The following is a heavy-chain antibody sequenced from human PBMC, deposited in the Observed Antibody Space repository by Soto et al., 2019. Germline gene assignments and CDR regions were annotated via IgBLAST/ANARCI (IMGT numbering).Heavy chain of an antibody. D-gene: IGHD6-19*01. V-gene: IGHV1-69*01. CDR1: GGTFSTYA. CDR2: IIPLFGTA. CDR3: ARPKGSYSSGYYYFDY. J-gene: IGHJ4*02. Sequence: QVQLVQSGAEVKQPGSSVKVSCKTSGGTFSTYAIYWVRQAPGQGLEWMGAIIPLFGTADYVQKFQGRVTITADESTSTASMELSSLRSEDTAVYYCARPKGSYSSGYYYFDYWGQGTLVTVSS.